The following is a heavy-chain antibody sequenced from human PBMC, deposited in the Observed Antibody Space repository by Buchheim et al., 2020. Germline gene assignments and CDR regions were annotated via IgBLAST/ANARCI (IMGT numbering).Heavy chain of an antibody. J-gene: IGHJ6*02. V-gene: IGHV1-46*01. CDR2: INPSGGST. D-gene: IGHD5-12*01. CDR1: GYTFTSYY. Sequence: QVQLVQSGAEVKKPGASVKVSCKASGYTFTSYYMHWVRQTPGQGLEWMGIINPSGGSTSYAQKFQGRFTMTRDTSTNTVYMELSSLRSEDTAVYYCARERFSGYDSDYYYYYGMDVWGQGTT. CDR3: ARERFSGYDSDYYYYYGMDV.